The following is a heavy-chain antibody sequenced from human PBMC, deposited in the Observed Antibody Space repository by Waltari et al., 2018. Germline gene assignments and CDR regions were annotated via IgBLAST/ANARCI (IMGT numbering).Heavy chain of an antibody. Sequence: QVQLVESGGGVVQPGRSLRLSCAASGFTFSSYGMHWVRQAPGKGLEWVAVISYDGSNKYYADYVKGRFTISRDNSKNTLYLQMNSLRAEDTAVYYCAKDAIIAATNSYFDYWGQGTLVTVSS. J-gene: IGHJ4*02. V-gene: IGHV3-30*18. D-gene: IGHD6-13*01. CDR1: GFTFSSYG. CDR3: AKDAIIAATNSYFDY. CDR2: ISYDGSNK.